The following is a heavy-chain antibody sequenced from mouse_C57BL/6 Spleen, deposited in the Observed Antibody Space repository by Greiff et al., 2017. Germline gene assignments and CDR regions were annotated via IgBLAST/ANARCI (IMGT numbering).Heavy chain of an antibody. V-gene: IGHV1-22*01. CDR1: GYTFTDYN. CDR3: ARGVYSNYDYAMDY. CDR2: INPNNGGT. Sequence: VQLKESGPELVKPGASVKMSCKASGYTFTDYNMHWVKQSHGKSLEWIGYINPNNGGTSYNQKFKGKATLTVNKSSSTAYMELRSLASEDSAVYYCARGVYSNYDYAMDYWGQGTSVTVSS. D-gene: IGHD2-5*01. J-gene: IGHJ4*01.